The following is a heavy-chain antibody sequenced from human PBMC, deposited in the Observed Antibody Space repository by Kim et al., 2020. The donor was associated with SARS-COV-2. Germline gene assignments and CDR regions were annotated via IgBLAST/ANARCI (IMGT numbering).Heavy chain of an antibody. Sequence: GGSLRLSCAASGFTFSNAWMSWVRQAPGKGLEWVGRIKSKTDGGTTDYAAPVKGRFTISRDDSKNTLYLQMNSLKTEDTAVYYCTTLAAAGAPGDYWGQGTLVTVSS. CDR3: TTLAAAGAPGDY. V-gene: IGHV3-15*01. CDR1: GFTFSNAW. CDR2: IKSKTDGGTT. D-gene: IGHD6-13*01. J-gene: IGHJ4*02.